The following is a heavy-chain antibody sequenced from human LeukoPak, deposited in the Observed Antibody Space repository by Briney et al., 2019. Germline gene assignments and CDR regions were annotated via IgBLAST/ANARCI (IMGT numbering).Heavy chain of an antibody. V-gene: IGHV3-21*01. CDR2: ISSGGTYV. Sequence: GGSLRLSCVASGFTISDHYTDWVRQAPGKGLEWVSSISSGGTYVDYADSVKGRFTISRDNAKNSLYLQMNSLRAEDTAVFYCARDPGYSNSPYYLDYWGQGTLVTVSS. D-gene: IGHD5-12*01. CDR3: ARDPGYSNSPYYLDY. J-gene: IGHJ4*02. CDR1: GFTISDHY.